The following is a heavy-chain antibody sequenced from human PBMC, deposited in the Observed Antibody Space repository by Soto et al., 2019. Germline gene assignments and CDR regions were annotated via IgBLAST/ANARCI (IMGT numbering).Heavy chain of an antibody. CDR1: GFTVSGNY. J-gene: IGHJ6*03. D-gene: IGHD2-15*01. Sequence: GGSLRLSCAASGFTVSGNYMSWVRQAPGKGLEWISVIYSGSNKYYADSVKGRFTISRDNSKNTLYLQMNSLRAEDTAVYYCARGPRKVAAKYYYYYYMDVWGKGTTVTVSS. V-gene: IGHV3-53*01. CDR2: IYSGSNK. CDR3: ARGPRKVAAKYYYYYYMDV.